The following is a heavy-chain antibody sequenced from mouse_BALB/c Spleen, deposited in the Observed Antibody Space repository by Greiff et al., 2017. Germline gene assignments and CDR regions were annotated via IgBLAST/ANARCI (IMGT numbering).Heavy chain of an antibody. CDR2: ISSGGSYT. V-gene: IGHV5-9-4*01. CDR3: ARGRQLGLDAMDY. J-gene: IGHJ4*01. Sequence: EVKVVESGGGLVKPGGSLKLSCAASGFTFSSYAMSWVRQSPEKRLEWVAEISSGGSYTYYPDTVTGRFTISRDNAKNTLYLEMSSLRSEDTAMYYCARGRQLGLDAMDYWGQGTSVTVSS. D-gene: IGHD3-2*01. CDR1: GFTFSSYA.